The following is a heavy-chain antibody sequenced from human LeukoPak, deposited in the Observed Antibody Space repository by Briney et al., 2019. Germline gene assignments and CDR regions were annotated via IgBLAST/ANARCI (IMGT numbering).Heavy chain of an antibody. D-gene: IGHD3-3*01. J-gene: IGHJ3*02. CDR3: ARDGERSTIFGVALDAFDI. CDR1: GFTFSSYW. Sequence: GGSLRLSCAASGFTFSSYWMHWVRQAPGTGPVWVSRISHDGTRTSYADSVKGRFTISRDNAKNTLYLQMNSLRAEVTAVYYWARDGERSTIFGVALDAFDIWGQGTMVTVSS. CDR2: ISHDGTRT. V-gene: IGHV3-74*01.